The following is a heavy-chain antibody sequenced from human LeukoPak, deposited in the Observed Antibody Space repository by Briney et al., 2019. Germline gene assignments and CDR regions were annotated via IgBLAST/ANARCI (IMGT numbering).Heavy chain of an antibody. V-gene: IGHV1-8*01. CDR3: AKRGYSYGDFDY. D-gene: IGHD5-18*01. CDR1: GYTFTSYD. J-gene: IGHJ4*02. CDR2: MNPNSGNT. Sequence: ASVKVSCKASGYTFTSYDINWVRQATGQGLEWMGWMNPNSGNTGYAQKFQGRVTMTRNTSISTAYMELSSLRSEDTAVYYCAKRGYSYGDFDYWGQGTLVTVSS.